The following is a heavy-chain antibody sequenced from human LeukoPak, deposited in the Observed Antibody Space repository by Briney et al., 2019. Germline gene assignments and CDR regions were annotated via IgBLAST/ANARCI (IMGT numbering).Heavy chain of an antibody. D-gene: IGHD2-15*01. CDR3: AKDNRPKDIVMVVAARD. V-gene: IGHV3-23*01. J-gene: IGHJ4*02. CDR1: GFTFSSYA. CDR2: ISGSGGST. Sequence: PGGSLRLSCAASGFTFSSYAMSWVRQAPGKGLEWVSAISGSGGSTYHADSVKGRFTISRDNSKNTLYLQMNSLRAEDTAVYYCAKDNRPKDIVMVVAARDWGQGTLVTVSS.